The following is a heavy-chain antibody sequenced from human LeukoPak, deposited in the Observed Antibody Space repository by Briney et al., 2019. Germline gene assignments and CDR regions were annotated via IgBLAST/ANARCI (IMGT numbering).Heavy chain of an antibody. CDR3: ARAFYGGDDY. CDR1: GYIFTNYD. J-gene: IGHJ4*02. D-gene: IGHD4-23*01. Sequence: ASVKVSCKASGYIFTNYDINWVRQATGQGLEWMGWMSPNSGNTGYAQKFQGRVTLTRNTSISTAYMELSRLRSDDTAVYYCARAFYGGDDYWGQGTLVTVSS. V-gene: IGHV1-8*01. CDR2: MSPNSGNT.